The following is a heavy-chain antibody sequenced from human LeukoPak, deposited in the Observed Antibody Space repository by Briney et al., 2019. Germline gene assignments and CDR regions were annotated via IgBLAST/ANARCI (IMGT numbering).Heavy chain of an antibody. J-gene: IGHJ3*01. CDR1: GFTFSNYA. V-gene: IGHV3-23*01. D-gene: IGHD6-13*01. Sequence: PGGSLRLSCAASGFTFSNYAMTWVRQAPGKGLEWVSTISDSGSTFYADSVKGRFTISRDNSKNTLSLQMNGLRAGDTAVYYCAKDWPSEWQQLPDYDAVDVWGQGTMVTVSS. CDR3: AKDWPSEWQQLPDYDAVDV. CDR2: ISDSGST.